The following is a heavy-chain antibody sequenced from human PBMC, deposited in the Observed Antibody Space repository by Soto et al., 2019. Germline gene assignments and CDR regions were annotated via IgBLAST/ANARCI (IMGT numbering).Heavy chain of an antibody. D-gene: IGHD3-3*01. CDR1: GFNFDNYG. CDR3: TKDRVGGSFYTPLGS. V-gene: IGHV3-30*18. CDR2: ITYDGSFQ. J-gene: IGHJ5*02. Sequence: QVQLVESGGGVVQPGGSLRLSCRASGFNFDNYGMHWVRQAPGKGLEWVAVITYDGSFQYYADSVKGRFTISRDNSKNTLSLHLNTLKPEYTAGSHCTKDRVGGSFYTPLGSLGQGTLVTVSS.